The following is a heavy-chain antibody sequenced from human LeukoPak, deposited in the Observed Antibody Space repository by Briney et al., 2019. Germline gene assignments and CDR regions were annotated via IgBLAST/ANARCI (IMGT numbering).Heavy chain of an antibody. CDR2: ISWNSGSI. V-gene: IGHV3-9*01. J-gene: IGHJ4*02. D-gene: IGHD3-3*01. CDR1: GFTFDDYA. CDR3: AKSRTGYYDFG. Sequence: GGSLRLSCAASGFTFDDYAMHWVRQAPGKGLEWVSGISWNSGSIGYADSVKGRFTISRDNSKNSLYLQMNSLRAEDTALYYCAKSRTGYYDFGWGQGTLVTVSS.